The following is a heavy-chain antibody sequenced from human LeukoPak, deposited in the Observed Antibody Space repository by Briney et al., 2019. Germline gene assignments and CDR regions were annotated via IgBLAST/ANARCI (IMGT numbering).Heavy chain of an antibody. J-gene: IGHJ6*04. Sequence: SVKVSCKASGGTFISYAISWVRQAPGQGLEWMGGIIPIFGAVNYAQKFQGRVTITADKSTSTAYMELSSLRSEDTAVYYCARDTVVPAAPGYFDYYGMDVWGKGTTVTVSS. CDR2: IIPIFGAV. CDR1: GGTFISYA. CDR3: ARDTVVPAAPGYFDYYGMDV. D-gene: IGHD2-2*01. V-gene: IGHV1-69*06.